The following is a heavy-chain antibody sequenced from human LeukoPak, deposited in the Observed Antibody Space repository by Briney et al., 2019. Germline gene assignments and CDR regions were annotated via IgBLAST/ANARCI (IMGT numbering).Heavy chain of an antibody. D-gene: IGHD6-6*01. Sequence: PGGSLRLSCAASGFSFSSHWMYWVRQPPGKGLVWVSRIKTDGSITTYADSVRGRFTISRDNAKNTLYLQMNSLRAEDTAVYYCARGGGDIAALDYWGQGTLATVSS. J-gene: IGHJ4*02. CDR1: GFSFSSHW. CDR2: IKTDGSIT. V-gene: IGHV3-74*01. CDR3: ARGGGDIAALDY.